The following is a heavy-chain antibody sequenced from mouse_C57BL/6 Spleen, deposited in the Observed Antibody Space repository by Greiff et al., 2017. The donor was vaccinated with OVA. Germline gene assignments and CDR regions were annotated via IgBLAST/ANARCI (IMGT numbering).Heavy chain of an antibody. CDR3: TIAQATRAWFAY. CDR1: GFNIKDDY. CDR2: IDPENGDT. J-gene: IGHJ3*01. D-gene: IGHD3-2*02. V-gene: IGHV14-4*01. Sequence: EVQLQQSGAELVRPGASVKLSCTASGFNIKDDYMHWVKQRPEQGLEWIGWIDPENGDTEYASKFQGKATITADTSSNTAYLQLSSLTSEDTAVYYCTIAQATRAWFAYWGQGTLVTVSA.